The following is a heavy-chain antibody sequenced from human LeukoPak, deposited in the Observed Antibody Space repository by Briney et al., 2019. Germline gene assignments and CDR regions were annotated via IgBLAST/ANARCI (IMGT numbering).Heavy chain of an antibody. CDR2: IYHSGST. Sequence: PSGTLSLTCAVSGGSISSSNWWSWVRQPPGKGLEWIGEIYHSGSTNYNPSLKSRVTISVDTSKNQFSLKLSSVTAADTAVYYCARSDPYDIQTYYFDYWGQGTLVTVSS. CDR1: GGSISSSNW. V-gene: IGHV4-4*02. CDR3: ARSDPYDIQTYYFDY. D-gene: IGHD3-9*01. J-gene: IGHJ4*02.